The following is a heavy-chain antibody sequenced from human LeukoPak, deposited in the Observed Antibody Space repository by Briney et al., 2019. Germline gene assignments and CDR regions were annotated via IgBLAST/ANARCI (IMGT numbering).Heavy chain of an antibody. CDR2: INSDGSST. D-gene: IGHD1-26*01. CDR3: ARGEAGRDFDY. V-gene: IGHV3-74*01. CDR1: GFTFSSYW. Sequence: GGSLRLSCAASGFTFSSYWMSWVRQAPGKGLVWVSRINSDGSSTSYADSVKGRFTISRDNAKNTLYLQMNSLRAEDTAVYYCARGEAGRDFDYWGQGTLVTVSS. J-gene: IGHJ4*02.